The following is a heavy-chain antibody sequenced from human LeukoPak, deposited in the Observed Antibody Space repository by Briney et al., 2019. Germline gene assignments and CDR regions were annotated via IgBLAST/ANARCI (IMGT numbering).Heavy chain of an antibody. CDR2: ISYDGSTK. Sequence: GGSLRLSCAASGFTFGSYAMHWVRQAPGKGLEWVAVISYDGSTKDYADSVKDRFTISRDNSRTTVSLQMGSLRVEDTAVYYCARGHRHSVESATPYWGQGTLVTVS. J-gene: IGHJ4*02. CDR1: GFTFGSYA. D-gene: IGHD2-15*01. CDR3: ARGHRHSVESATPY. V-gene: IGHV3-30-3*01.